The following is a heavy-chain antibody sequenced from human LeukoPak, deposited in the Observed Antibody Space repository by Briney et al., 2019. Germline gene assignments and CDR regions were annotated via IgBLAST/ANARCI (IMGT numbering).Heavy chain of an antibody. Sequence: PGGSLRLSCAASGFTFSTYDMQWVRQAPGKGLEWVSGINRSGRTYYTDSVKGRFTISRDNSKNTLYLQMNSLRAEDTAAYYCAKGGYFAFETWGQGTMVAVSS. CDR2: INRSGRT. CDR3: AKGGYFAFET. CDR1: GFTFSTYD. D-gene: IGHD2-2*03. J-gene: IGHJ3*02. V-gene: IGHV3-23*01.